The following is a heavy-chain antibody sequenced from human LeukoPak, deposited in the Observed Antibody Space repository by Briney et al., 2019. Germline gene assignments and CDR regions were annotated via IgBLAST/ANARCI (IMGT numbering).Heavy chain of an antibody. D-gene: IGHD3-16*01. CDR3: ARNHLGLGL. Sequence: GPSVRVSCKASGYTFTTYEIIWVRQAPGQGLEWMGWINTRNGNANYAHQLQGRVTMTTDTSTSTSYMELASLRFDDTAIHYCARNHLGLGLWGQGTLVTVPS. J-gene: IGHJ4*02. CDR2: INTRNGNA. V-gene: IGHV1-18*01. CDR1: GYTFTTYE.